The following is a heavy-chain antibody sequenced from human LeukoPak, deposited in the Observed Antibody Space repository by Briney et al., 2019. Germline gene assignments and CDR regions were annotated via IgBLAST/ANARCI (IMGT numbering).Heavy chain of an antibody. CDR3: ARGQWPDY. Sequence: GGSLRLSCAASGFTFSTYTMNWVRQAPGKGLECVSSISSASTYIYNADSAKGRFTISRDNAKNSLYLQMDSLRVEDTAVYYCARGQWPDYWGQGTLVTVSS. D-gene: IGHD6-19*01. V-gene: IGHV3-21*01. CDR2: ISSASTYI. CDR1: GFTFSTYT. J-gene: IGHJ4*02.